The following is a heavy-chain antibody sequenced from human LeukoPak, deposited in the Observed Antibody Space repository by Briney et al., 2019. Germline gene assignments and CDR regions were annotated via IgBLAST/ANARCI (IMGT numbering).Heavy chain of an antibody. D-gene: IGHD3-3*01. Sequence: SETLSLTCTVSRGSISLYHWSWIRQPPGKGLEWIGHIYYSGSTNYNPSLKSRVTISVDTSKNQFSLKLSSVTAADTAVYYCARESPITIFGVVIPTYYFDYWGQGTLVTVSS. V-gene: IGHV4-59*01. J-gene: IGHJ4*02. CDR1: RGSISLYH. CDR3: ARESPITIFGVVIPTYYFDY. CDR2: IYYSGST.